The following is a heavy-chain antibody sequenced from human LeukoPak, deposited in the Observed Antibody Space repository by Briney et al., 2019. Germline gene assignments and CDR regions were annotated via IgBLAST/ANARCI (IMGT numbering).Heavy chain of an antibody. CDR2: ISDIGTTT. CDR1: GFTFSSYE. CDR3: ARDRSKVTAYDDALDI. D-gene: IGHD2-21*02. Sequence: GGSLRLSCAASGFTFSSYEINWVRQAPGKGLEWVSYISDIGTTTHYADSVKGRFTIFRDNAKNSVYLLMDSLMAEDTAIYYCARDRSKVTAYDDALDIWGQGTMVTVSS. V-gene: IGHV3-48*03. J-gene: IGHJ3*02.